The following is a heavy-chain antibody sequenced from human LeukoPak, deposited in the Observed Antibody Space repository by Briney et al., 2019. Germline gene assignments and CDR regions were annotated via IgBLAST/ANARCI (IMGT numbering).Heavy chain of an antibody. V-gene: IGHV4-59*01. J-gene: IGHJ4*02. D-gene: IGHD3-10*01. CDR3: ARGGPGEFGELFYYFDY. CDR2: IYYSGST. Sequence: PSETLSLTCTVSDGSISSYYWSWIRQPPGKGLEWIGYIYYSGSTNYNPSLKSRVTISVDTSKNQFSLKLSSVTAADTAVYYCARGGPGEFGELFYYFDYWGQGTLVTVSS. CDR1: DGSISSYY.